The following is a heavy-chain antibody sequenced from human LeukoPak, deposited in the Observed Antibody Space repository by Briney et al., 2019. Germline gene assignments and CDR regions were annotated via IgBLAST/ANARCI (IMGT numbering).Heavy chain of an antibody. Sequence: TSQTLSLTCAISGDSVSSKSVAWNWIRQSPSRGLEWLGRTYYRSKWYNEYAVSMKSRITINPDTSKNQFFLQLNSVTPEDTAVYYCARLGGGVDYWGQGTLVTVSS. CDR1: GDSVSSKSVA. D-gene: IGHD4-23*01. V-gene: IGHV6-1*01. J-gene: IGHJ4*02. CDR3: ARLGGGVDY. CDR2: TYYRSKWYN.